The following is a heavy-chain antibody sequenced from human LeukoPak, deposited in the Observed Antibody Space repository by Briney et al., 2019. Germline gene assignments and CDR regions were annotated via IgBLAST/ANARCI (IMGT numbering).Heavy chain of an antibody. CDR1: GFTFSSYS. Sequence: GGSLRLSCAASGFTFSSYSMNWVRQAPGKGLEWVSSISSSSSYIYYADSVKGRFTISRDNAKNSLYLQMNSLRAEDTAVYYCARDLPSSSGPLDYWGQGTLVTVSS. D-gene: IGHD6-19*01. CDR3: ARDLPSSSGPLDY. J-gene: IGHJ4*02. V-gene: IGHV3-21*01. CDR2: ISSSSSYI.